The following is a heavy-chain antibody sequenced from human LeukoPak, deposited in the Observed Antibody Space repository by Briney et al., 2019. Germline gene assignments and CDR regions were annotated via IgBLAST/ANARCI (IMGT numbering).Heavy chain of an antibody. CDR3: ARAPRLRLGELSSDY. J-gene: IGHJ4*02. CDR1: GFTFSSYW. D-gene: IGHD3-16*02. CDR2: INSDGSST. V-gene: IGHV3-74*01. Sequence: GGSLRLSCAASGFTFSSYWMHWVRQAPGKGLVWVSRINSDGSSTSYADSVKGRFTISRDNAKNTVYLQMNSLRAEDTAVYYCARAPRLRLGELSSDYWGQGTLVTVSS.